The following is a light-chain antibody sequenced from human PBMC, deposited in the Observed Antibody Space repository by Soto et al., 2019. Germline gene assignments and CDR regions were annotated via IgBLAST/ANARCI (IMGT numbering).Light chain of an antibody. V-gene: IGLV2-14*03. Sequence: QSALTQPDSVSGSPGQSVAISCTAASSDIGNYNYVSWYQQRPGKVTKLIIHDVSDRPSGVSDSFSGSKSGNTASLTISGLRAEDEADYYCSSYTSTSTYVFGTGTKVTVL. CDR1: SSDIGNYNY. CDR3: SSYTSTSTYV. J-gene: IGLJ1*01. CDR2: DVS.